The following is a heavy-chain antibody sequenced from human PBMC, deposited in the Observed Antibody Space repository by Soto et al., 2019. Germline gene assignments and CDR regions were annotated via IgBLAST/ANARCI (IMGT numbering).Heavy chain of an antibody. CDR3: ARRKAGSSNARKYFDY. Sequence: SETLSLTCAVYGGSFSGYYWSWIRQPPGKGLEWIGEINHSGSTNYNPSLKSRVTISVDTSKNQFSLKLSSVTAADTAVYYCARRKAGSSNARKYFDYWGQGTLVTVSS. V-gene: IGHV4-34*01. D-gene: IGHD6-13*01. CDR2: INHSGST. CDR1: GGSFSGYY. J-gene: IGHJ4*02.